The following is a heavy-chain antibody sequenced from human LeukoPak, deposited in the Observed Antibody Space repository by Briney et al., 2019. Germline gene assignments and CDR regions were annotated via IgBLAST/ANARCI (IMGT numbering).Heavy chain of an antibody. D-gene: IGHD2-2*02. J-gene: IGHJ6*03. Sequence: GGSLRLSCEASGFSINNHWMTWVRQPPGKGLEWVANIKKDGSEKYYVDSVKGRFTISRDNAKNSLFVQMNSLRAEDTAVYYCARDRRTIQKYYTFHYMDVWGKGTTVTVSS. CDR1: GFSINNHW. CDR3: ARDRRTIQKYYTFHYMDV. V-gene: IGHV3-7*01. CDR2: IKKDGSEK.